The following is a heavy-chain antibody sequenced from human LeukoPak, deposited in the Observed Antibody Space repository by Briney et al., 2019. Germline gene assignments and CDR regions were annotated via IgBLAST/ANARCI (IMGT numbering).Heavy chain of an antibody. Sequence: ASVKVSCKASGYTFTGYYMHWVRQAPGQGLVWMGWINPNSGGANYAQKFQGRVTMTRGTSISTAYMELSRLRSDDTAVYYCARDIKDGSGWLIVMYWGQGTLVTVSS. CDR3: ARDIKDGSGWLIVMY. V-gene: IGHV1-2*02. D-gene: IGHD6-19*01. CDR1: GYTFTGYY. J-gene: IGHJ4*02. CDR2: INPNSGGA.